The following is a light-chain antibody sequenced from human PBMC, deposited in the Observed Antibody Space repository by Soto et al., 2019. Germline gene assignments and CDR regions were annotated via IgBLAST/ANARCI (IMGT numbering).Light chain of an antibody. CDR3: QTWGTGIQV. V-gene: IGLV4-69*01. CDR1: SGHSSYA. Sequence: QPVLTQSPSASASLGASVKLTCTLSSGHSSYAIAWHQQQPEKGPRYLMKLNSDGSHSKGDGIPDRFSGSSSGAERYLTISCLQSEAEADYYCQTWGTGIQVFGGGTQLTVL. CDR2: LNSDGSH. J-gene: IGLJ3*02.